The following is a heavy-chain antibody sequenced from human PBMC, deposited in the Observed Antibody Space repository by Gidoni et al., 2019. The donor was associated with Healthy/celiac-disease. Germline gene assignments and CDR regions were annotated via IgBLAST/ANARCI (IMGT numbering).Heavy chain of an antibody. Sequence: DVQLVQSGAEGKKPGESLKISCKGSGYSFTSYWIGWVRQMPGKGLEWMGIIYPGDSDTRYSPSFQGQVTTSADKSISTAYLQWSSLKASDTAMYYCARTPLDPDSSGYFSWFDPWGQGTLVTVSS. J-gene: IGHJ5*02. CDR2: IYPGDSDT. D-gene: IGHD3-22*01. CDR3: ARTPLDPDSSGYFSWFDP. V-gene: IGHV5-51*01. CDR1: GYSFTSYW.